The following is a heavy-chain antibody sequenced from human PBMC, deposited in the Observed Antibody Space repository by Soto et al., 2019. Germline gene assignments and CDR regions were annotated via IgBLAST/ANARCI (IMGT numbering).Heavy chain of an antibody. CDR2: IYFDGITT. Sequence: EVQLVESGGGVVKPGGSLRLSCTAAGFTFNTHWMHWVRQAPGRGLVWASRIYFDGITTNYADSVKGRLTVSRDNAKNTVYLHVNTLRDEDTAVYYCARGGAMGVDYWGQGTLVTVSS. V-gene: IGHV3-74*01. J-gene: IGHJ4*02. CDR1: GFTFNTHW. CDR3: ARGGAMGVDY. D-gene: IGHD1-26*01.